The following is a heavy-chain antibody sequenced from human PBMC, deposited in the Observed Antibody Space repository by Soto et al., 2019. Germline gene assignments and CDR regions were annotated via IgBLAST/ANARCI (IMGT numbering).Heavy chain of an antibody. CDR1: GYSFTDYH. D-gene: IGHD2-8*01. CDR2: INPKSGGT. CDR3: ARGHSADCSNGVCSFFYNHEMDV. Sequence: ASVKVSCKASGYSFTDYHIHWVRQAPGQGLEWLGRINPKSGGTSTAQKFQGWVTMTRDRSISTVYMELTRLRSDDTAVYFCARGHSADCSNGVCSFFYNHEMDVWGQGTTVTVSS. V-gene: IGHV1-2*04. J-gene: IGHJ6*02.